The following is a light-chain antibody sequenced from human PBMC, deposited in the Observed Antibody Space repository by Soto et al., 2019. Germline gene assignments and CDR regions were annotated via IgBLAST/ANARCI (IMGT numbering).Light chain of an antibody. CDR3: QNYKSAPWT. Sequence: DIQMTQSPSSLSASVRDRVTITCRASQGISNYLAWYQQKPGKVPKLLIFAAATLQSGVPSRFSGSGSGTDFTLTISSLQPEDVAPYYCQNYKSAPWTFGQGTKVEIK. CDR2: AAA. CDR1: QGISNY. J-gene: IGKJ1*01. V-gene: IGKV1-27*01.